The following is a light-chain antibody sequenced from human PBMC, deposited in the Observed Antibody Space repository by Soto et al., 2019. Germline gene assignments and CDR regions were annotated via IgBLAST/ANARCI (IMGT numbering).Light chain of an antibody. J-gene: IGLJ1*01. V-gene: IGLV2-23*01. Sequence: QSALTQPASVSGSPGQSITISCTGTSSDVGSYNLVSWYQQHPGKAPKLMIYEGSKRPSGVSNRFSGSKSGNTASLTISGLQAEDEADYYCCSYAGSNEYVFGTGTKLTVL. CDR1: SSDVGSYNL. CDR3: CSYAGSNEYV. CDR2: EGS.